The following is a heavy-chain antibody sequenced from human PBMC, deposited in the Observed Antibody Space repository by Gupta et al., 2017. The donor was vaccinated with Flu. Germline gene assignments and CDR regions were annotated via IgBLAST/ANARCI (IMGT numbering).Heavy chain of an antibody. CDR3: TAHDRAYYGPDY. CDR2: KKSKTDVGTT. V-gene: IGHV3-15*01. Sequence: EVQLVQLGGGLVKSGRSLRLFCAAPGFDFRTACLRWVRQAPGKGLEWVGRKKSKTDVGTTDYAAPVKGRFTISRDDSKNTLYLQMNSLKTEDTVVYYCTAHDRAYYGPDYWGQGTLVTVSS. J-gene: IGHJ4*02. CDR1: GFDFRTAC. D-gene: IGHD2-21*01.